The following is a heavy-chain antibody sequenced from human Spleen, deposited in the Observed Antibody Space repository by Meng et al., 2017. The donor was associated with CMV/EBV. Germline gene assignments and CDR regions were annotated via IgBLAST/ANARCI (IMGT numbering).Heavy chain of an antibody. CDR1: GFTFSTYW. CDR3: ARCSPTGTAVDY. J-gene: IGHJ4*02. D-gene: IGHD1/OR15-1a*01. V-gene: IGHV3-74*01. CDR2: INSDGSST. Sequence: GGSLRLSCAASGFTFSTYWMHWVRQAPGKGLVWVSRINSDGSSTTYADSVKGRFTISRDNAKNTLYLQMNSLRAEDTAVYYCARCSPTGTAVDYWGQGTLVTVSS.